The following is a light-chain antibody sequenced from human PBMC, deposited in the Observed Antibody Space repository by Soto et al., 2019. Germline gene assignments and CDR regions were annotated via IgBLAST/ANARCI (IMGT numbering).Light chain of an antibody. V-gene: IGLV1-44*01. CDR2: NDH. Sequence: QSVLTQPPSASGTPGQRVTISCSGSSSNIGSNTVNWYQQLPGTAPKLLIYNDHQRPSGVPDRFSGSKSGTSASLAISGLPSEDEADYYCAAWDDSLNGVLFGGGTKLTVL. CDR1: SSNIGSNT. CDR3: AAWDDSLNGVL. J-gene: IGLJ2*01.